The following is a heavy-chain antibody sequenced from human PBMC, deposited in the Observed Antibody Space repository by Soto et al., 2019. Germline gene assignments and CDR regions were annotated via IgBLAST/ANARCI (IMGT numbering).Heavy chain of an antibody. CDR2: ISSSSSTI. Sequence: PGGSLRLSCAASGFTFNSYSMNWVRQAPGKGLEWVSYISSSSSTIYYADSVKGRFTISRDNAKNSLYLQMNSLRAEDTAVYYCARDQKDDYLNYNWFDPWGQGTLVTVSS. CDR3: ARDQKDDYLNYNWFDP. CDR1: GFTFNSYS. J-gene: IGHJ5*02. V-gene: IGHV3-48*01. D-gene: IGHD4-17*01.